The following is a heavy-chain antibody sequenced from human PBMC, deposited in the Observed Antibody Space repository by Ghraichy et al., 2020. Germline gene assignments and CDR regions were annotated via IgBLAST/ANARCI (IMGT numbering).Heavy chain of an antibody. CDR1: GFTFRTYT. D-gene: IGHD3-3*01. J-gene: IGHJ3*01. CDR2: ISSSIDYI. CDR3: ARDATWNGYLDAFDV. Sequence: ESLRLSCAASGFTFRTYTMNWLRQAPGKGPEWVSSISSSIDYIYYADSVKGRFTLSRDNAEDSLYLQMSSLRVEDTAVYYCARDATWNGYLDAFDVWGRGTVVTVPS. V-gene: IGHV3-21*01.